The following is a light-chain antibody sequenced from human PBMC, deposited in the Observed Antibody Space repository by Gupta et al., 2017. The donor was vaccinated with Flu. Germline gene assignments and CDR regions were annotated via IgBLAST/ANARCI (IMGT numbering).Light chain of an antibody. CDR3: QQYSDWPPLT. Sequence: EIVMTQSPATLSVSPGETATLSCRASQSVSSKLAWYQQRRGQAPRLLIYGASTRATGIPARFSGSGSGTEFTLTISSLQSEDFAVYYCQQYSDWPPLTFGGGTEVEMK. CDR1: QSVSSK. V-gene: IGKV3-15*01. J-gene: IGKJ4*01. CDR2: GAS.